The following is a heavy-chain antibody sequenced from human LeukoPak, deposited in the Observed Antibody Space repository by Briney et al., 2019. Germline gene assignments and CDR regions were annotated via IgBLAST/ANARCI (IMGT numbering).Heavy chain of an antibody. V-gene: IGHV1-2*02. Sequence: GASVKVSCKASGYTFTGYYMHWVQRAPGQGLEWMGWINPNSGGTNYAQKFQGRVTMTRDTSISTAYMELSRLRSDDTAVYYCARDLHDSSGYYSLNYFDYWGQGTLVTVSS. CDR1: GYTFTGYY. J-gene: IGHJ4*02. D-gene: IGHD3-22*01. CDR3: ARDLHDSSGYYSLNYFDY. CDR2: INPNSGGT.